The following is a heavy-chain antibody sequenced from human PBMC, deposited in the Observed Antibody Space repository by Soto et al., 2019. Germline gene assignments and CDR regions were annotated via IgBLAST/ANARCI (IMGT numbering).Heavy chain of an antibody. CDR1: GYSFTSYW. D-gene: IGHD2-15*01. V-gene: IGHV5-10-1*01. CDR3: ARFDIGALDP. CDR2: IDPSDSYT. Sequence: GESLKISCKGSGYSFTSYWISWVRQMPGKGLEWMGRIDPSDSYTNYSPSFQGHVTISADKSISTAYPQWSSLKASDTAMYYCARFDIGALDPWGQGTLVTVSS. J-gene: IGHJ5*02.